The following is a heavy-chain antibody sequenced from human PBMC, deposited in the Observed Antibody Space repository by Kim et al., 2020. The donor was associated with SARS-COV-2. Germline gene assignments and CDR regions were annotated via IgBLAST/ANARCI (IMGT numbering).Heavy chain of an antibody. V-gene: IGHV1-2*06. CDR1: GYTFTGYY. D-gene: IGHD5-18*01. CDR3: ARYDVDTAMVTVDY. Sequence: ASVKVSCKASGYTFTGYYMHWVRQAPGQGLEWMGRINPNSGGTNYAQKFQGRVTMTRDTSISTAYMELSRLRSYDTAVYYCARYDVDTAMVTVDYWGQGTLVTVSS. CDR2: INPNSGGT. J-gene: IGHJ4*02.